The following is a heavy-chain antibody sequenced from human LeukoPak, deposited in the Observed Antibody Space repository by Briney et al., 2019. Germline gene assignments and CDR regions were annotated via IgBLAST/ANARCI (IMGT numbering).Heavy chain of an antibody. Sequence: GGSLRLSCAASGFTLSSYAMSWVRQGPGKGLEWVSAISVSGNTYHADSVKGRFTISRDSYKNTLYLQMNSLRAEDAAVYYCAKAPVTTCSGAYCYPFDYWGQEPWSPSPQ. CDR3: AKAPVTTCSGAYCYPFDY. CDR1: GFTLSSYA. D-gene: IGHD2-15*01. CDR2: ISVSGNT. J-gene: IGHJ4*01. V-gene: IGHV3-23*01.